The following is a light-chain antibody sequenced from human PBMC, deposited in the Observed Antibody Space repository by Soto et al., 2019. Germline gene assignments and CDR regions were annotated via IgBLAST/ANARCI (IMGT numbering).Light chain of an antibody. J-gene: IGLJ3*02. V-gene: IGLV2-14*01. CDR3: SSYTSSSTLV. CDR1: SSNIGGNS. CDR2: EVS. Sequence: QAVVTQPPSVSAAPGQRVTISCSGSSSNIGGNSVSWYQQLPGTAPKLMIYEVSNRPSGVSNRFSGSKSGNTASLTISGLQAEDEADYYCSSYTSSSTLVFGGGTKLTVL.